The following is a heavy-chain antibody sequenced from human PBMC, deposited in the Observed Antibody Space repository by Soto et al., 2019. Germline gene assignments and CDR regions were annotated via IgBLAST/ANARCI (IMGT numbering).Heavy chain of an antibody. CDR2: ISAGGNLI. D-gene: IGHD6-13*01. J-gene: IGHJ4*02. V-gene: IGHV3-23*01. CDR3: AKRQGIGAAAKNFDF. CDR1: GFIFSNHA. Sequence: GGSLRLSCAASGFIFSNHAMSWVRQVPGKGLEWVAGISAGGNLIYYADSVRGRFTMSRDNSKNMLYLQMNSLRAEDTAVYFCAKRQGIGAAAKNFDFWGQGARVTVSS.